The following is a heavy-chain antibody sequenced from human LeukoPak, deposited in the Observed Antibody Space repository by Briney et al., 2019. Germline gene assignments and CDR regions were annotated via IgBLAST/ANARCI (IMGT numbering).Heavy chain of an antibody. J-gene: IGHJ4*02. CDR2: ISGSGDST. V-gene: IGHV3-23*01. CDR3: AKSLSFGVAIGDFDY. CDR1: GFTFSNYA. Sequence: GGSLRLSCAASGFTFSNYAMSWVRQAPGKGLEWVSAISGSGDSTYYADSVKGRFTISRDSSMETLYLQMNSLRAEDTATYFCAKSLSFGVAIGDFDYWGQGTLVTVSS. D-gene: IGHD3-3*01.